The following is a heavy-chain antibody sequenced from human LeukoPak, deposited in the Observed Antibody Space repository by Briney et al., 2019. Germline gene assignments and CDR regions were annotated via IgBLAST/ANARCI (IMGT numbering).Heavy chain of an antibody. J-gene: IGHJ6*03. V-gene: IGHV3-21*01. D-gene: IGHD3-10*01. CDR1: GFTFSSYS. CDR2: ISSSSSYI. CDR3: ARDRPITMVRGVIIKDYYYYYMDV. Sequence: GGSLRLSCAASGFTFSSYSMNWVRQAPGKGLEWVSSISSSSSYIYYADSVKGRFTISRDNAKNSLYLQMNSLRAEDTAVYYCARDRPITMVRGVIIKDYYYYYMDVWGKGTTVTISS.